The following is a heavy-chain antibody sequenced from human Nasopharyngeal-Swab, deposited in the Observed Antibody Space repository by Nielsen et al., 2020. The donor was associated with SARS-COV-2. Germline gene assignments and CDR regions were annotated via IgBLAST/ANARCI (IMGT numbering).Heavy chain of an antibody. V-gene: IGHV3-30*18. D-gene: IGHD6-19*01. J-gene: IGHJ4*02. CDR3: AKEQQWLEGFDY. Sequence: GESLKISCAASGFTFSSYGMHWVRQAPGKGLEWVAVISYDGSNKYYADSVKGRFTISRGNSKNTLYLQMNSLRAEDTAVYYCAKEQQWLEGFDYWGQGTLVTVSS. CDR1: GFTFSSYG. CDR2: ISYDGSNK.